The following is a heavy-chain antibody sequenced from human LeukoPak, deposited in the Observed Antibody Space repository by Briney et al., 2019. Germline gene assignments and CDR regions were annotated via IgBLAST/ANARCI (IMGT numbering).Heavy chain of an antibody. Sequence: PGGSLRLSCAASGFTFSSYAMSWVRLAPGKGLEWVSAISGSGGSTYYADSVKGRFTISRDNSKNTLYLQMNSLRAEDTAVYYCASPYYDFWSGYYKWGQGTLVTVSS. D-gene: IGHD3-3*01. J-gene: IGHJ4*02. CDR2: ISGSGGST. CDR1: GFTFSSYA. CDR3: ASPYYDFWSGYYK. V-gene: IGHV3-23*01.